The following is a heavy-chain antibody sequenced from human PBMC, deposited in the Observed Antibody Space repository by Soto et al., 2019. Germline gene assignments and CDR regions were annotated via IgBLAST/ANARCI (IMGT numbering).Heavy chain of an antibody. D-gene: IGHD3-3*01. CDR2: MNPNSGNT. CDR3: ARWKNDFWSGYYWGYYYYYMDV. J-gene: IGHJ6*03. Sequence: ASVKVSCKASGYTFTSYDINRVRQATGQGLEWMGWMNPNSGNTGYAQKFQGRVTMTRNTSISTAYMELSSLRSEDTAVYYCARWKNDFWSGYYWGYYYYYMDVWGKGTTVTVSS. CDR1: GYTFTSYD. V-gene: IGHV1-8*01.